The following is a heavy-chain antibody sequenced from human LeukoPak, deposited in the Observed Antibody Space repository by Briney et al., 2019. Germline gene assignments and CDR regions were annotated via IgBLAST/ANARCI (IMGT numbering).Heavy chain of an antibody. CDR2: ISGDGNDI. D-gene: IGHD4-17*01. Sequence: GGSLRLSCAASGFTFSSYWMHWVRQAPGKGLVWVSRISGDGNDISYAESMKGRFTISRDNAKNTLYLQLGSLRAEDTATYYCARRVTTFLSWGQGTLVIVSS. J-gene: IGHJ4*02. CDR1: GFTFSSYW. CDR3: ARRVTTFLS. V-gene: IGHV3-74*01.